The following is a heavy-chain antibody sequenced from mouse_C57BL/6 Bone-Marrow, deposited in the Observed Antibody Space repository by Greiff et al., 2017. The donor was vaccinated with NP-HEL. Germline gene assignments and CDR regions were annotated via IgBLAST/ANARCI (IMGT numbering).Heavy chain of an antibody. CDR3: ARQTGNYFDY. J-gene: IGHJ2*01. CDR2: INPRTGGT. Sequence: EVQLQQSGPELVKPGASVKISCKASGYSFTGYYMNWVKQSPEKSLEWIGEINPRTGGTTYNQKFKAKATLTVDKSSSTAYMQLKSLTSEDSAVYYCARQTGNYFDYWGQGTTLTVSS. D-gene: IGHD4-1*01. CDR1: GYSFTGYY. V-gene: IGHV1-42*01.